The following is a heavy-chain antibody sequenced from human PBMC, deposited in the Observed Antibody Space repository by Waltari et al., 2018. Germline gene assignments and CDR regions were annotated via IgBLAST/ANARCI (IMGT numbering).Heavy chain of an antibody. CDR1: GGSISSYY. Sequence: QVQLQESGPGLVKPSETLSLTCTVSGGSISSYYWSWIRQPPGKGLEWIGYIYTSGSTNYNPSFKSRVTISVDTSKNQFSLKLSSVTAADTAVYYCARRFYYYDSSGYSVDAFDIWGQGTMVTVSS. J-gene: IGHJ3*02. V-gene: IGHV4-4*09. D-gene: IGHD3-22*01. CDR2: IYTSGST. CDR3: ARRFYYYDSSGYSVDAFDI.